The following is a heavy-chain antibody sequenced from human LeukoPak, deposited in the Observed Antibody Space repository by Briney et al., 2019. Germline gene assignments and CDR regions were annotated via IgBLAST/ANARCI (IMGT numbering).Heavy chain of an antibody. CDR2: IWYDASNK. CDR1: GFAFSSFG. J-gene: IGHJ4*02. CDR3: VRGVGVSRFNYLDS. Sequence: GGSLRLTCAASGFAFSSFGMHWVRQAPGKGLEWVAVIWYDASNKYYADSVKGRFTISRDNSKNTLYLQMNSLRDDDTAVYYCVRGVGVSRFNYLDSWGQGTLVIVSS. V-gene: IGHV3-33*01. D-gene: IGHD6-13*01.